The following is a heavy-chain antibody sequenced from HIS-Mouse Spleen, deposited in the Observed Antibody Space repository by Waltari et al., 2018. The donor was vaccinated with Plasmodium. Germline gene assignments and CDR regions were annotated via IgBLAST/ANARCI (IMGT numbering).Heavy chain of an antibody. V-gene: IGHV3-7*01. CDR2: IKQDGREK. CDR1: GFTFSSYW. D-gene: IGHD6-13*01. CDR3: ASSWYWYFDL. Sequence: EVQLVESGGGLVQPGGSLRLSCAASGFTFSSYWMSWVRQAPGKGLEWVDNIKQDGREKYYVDSVKGRFTISRDNAKNALYLQMNSLRAEDTAVYYCASSWYWYFDLWGRGTLVTVSS. J-gene: IGHJ2*01.